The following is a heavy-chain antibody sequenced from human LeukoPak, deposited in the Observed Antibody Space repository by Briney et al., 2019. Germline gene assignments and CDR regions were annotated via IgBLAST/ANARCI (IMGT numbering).Heavy chain of an antibody. Sequence: SETLSLTCAVYGGSFSGYYWSWIRQPPGKGLEWIGEINHSGSTNYNPSLKSRVTISVDTSKNQFSLKLGSVTAADTAVYYCARALPEMMGFYFDYWGQGTLVTVSS. D-gene: IGHD5-24*01. V-gene: IGHV4-34*01. J-gene: IGHJ4*02. CDR1: GGSFSGYY. CDR3: ARALPEMMGFYFDY. CDR2: INHSGST.